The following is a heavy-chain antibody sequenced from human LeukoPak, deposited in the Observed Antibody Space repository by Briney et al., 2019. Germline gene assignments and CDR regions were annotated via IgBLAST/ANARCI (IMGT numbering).Heavy chain of an antibody. V-gene: IGHV3-53*01. D-gene: IGHD1-1*01. CDR3: ARDDNWNDGVGFDY. CDR1: GVTVSSNY. J-gene: IGHJ4*02. Sequence: GGSLRLSCAASGVTVSSNYMRWVRQAPGKGLEWVSVIFSDGSTYYANSVKGRFTISRDNSKSTLYLQMNSLRAKDTAVYYCARDDNWNDGVGFDYWGQGTLVTVSS. CDR2: IFSDGST.